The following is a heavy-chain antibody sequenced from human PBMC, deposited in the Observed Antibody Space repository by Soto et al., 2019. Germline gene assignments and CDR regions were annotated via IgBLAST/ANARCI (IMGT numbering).Heavy chain of an antibody. CDR1: GYTFTGYY. CDR3: ARDRAYYYDSSGYYRLYYYYGMDV. Sequence: ASVKVSCKASGYTFTGYYMHWVRQAPGQGLEWMGWINPNSGGTNYAQKFQGWVTMTRDTSISTAYMELSRLRSDDTAVYYCARDRAYYYDSSGYYRLYYYYGMDVWAQGTTVTVSS. J-gene: IGHJ6*02. V-gene: IGHV1-2*04. D-gene: IGHD3-22*01. CDR2: INPNSGGT.